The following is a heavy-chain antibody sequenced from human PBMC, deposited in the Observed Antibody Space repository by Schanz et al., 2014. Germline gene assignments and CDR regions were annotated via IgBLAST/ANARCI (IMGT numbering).Heavy chain of an antibody. CDR3: ARDLRNSRPSYYDH. CDR1: EFTFSWYW. V-gene: IGHV3-7*01. Sequence: EVQLVESGGGLVQPGGSLRLSCAASEFTFSWYWMHWVRQAPGQGLVWVANTIHDGSEKFYVDSVKGRFTISRDNAKNSLYLQMDALRAEDTAVYYCARDLRNSRPSYYDHWGQGTLVTVSA. CDR2: TIHDGSEK. J-gene: IGHJ4*02. D-gene: IGHD6-13*01.